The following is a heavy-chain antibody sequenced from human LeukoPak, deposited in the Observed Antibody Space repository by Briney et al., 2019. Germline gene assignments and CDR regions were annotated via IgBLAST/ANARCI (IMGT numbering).Heavy chain of an antibody. CDR3: AIARPYHSSDLDY. Sequence: ASVKVSCKASGGTFSSYAISWVRQAPGQGLVWMGRIIPILGIANYAQKFQGRVTITADKSTSTAYMELSSLRSEVTAVYYCAIARPYHSSDLDYWGQGTLVTVSS. J-gene: IGHJ4*02. D-gene: IGHD6-25*01. CDR1: GGTFSSYA. V-gene: IGHV1-69*04. CDR2: IIPILGIA.